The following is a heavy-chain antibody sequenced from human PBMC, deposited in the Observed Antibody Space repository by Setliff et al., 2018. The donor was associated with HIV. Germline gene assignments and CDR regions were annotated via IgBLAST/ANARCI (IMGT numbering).Heavy chain of an antibody. D-gene: IGHD1-1*01. CDR1: GFNVNNKY. J-gene: IGHJ4*02. V-gene: IGHV3-66*01. CDR3: TPPPGTY. CDR2: IYSDDYT. Sequence: GSLRLSCAASGFNVNNKYMSWVRQAPGKGLEWVSIIYSDDYTKYADSLKGRFTISRDDSKSIAYLQMNSLKTEDTGVYYCTPPPGTYWGQGTLVTVSS.